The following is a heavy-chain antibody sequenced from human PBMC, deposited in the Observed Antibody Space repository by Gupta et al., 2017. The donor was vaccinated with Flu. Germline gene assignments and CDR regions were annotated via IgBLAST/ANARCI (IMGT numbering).Heavy chain of an antibody. CDR3: AKDGAISGSYPIYYGMDV. J-gene: IGHJ6*02. D-gene: IGHD1-26*01. CDR1: DDYA. V-gene: IGHV3-9*01. Sequence: DDYAMHWVRQAPGKGLEWVSGISWNSGSIGYADSVKGRFTISRDNAKNSLYLQMNSLRAEDTALYYCAKDGAISGSYPIYYGMDVWGQGTTVTVSS. CDR2: ISWNSGSI.